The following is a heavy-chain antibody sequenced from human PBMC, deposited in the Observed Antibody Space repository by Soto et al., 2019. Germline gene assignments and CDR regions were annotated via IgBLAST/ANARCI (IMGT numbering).Heavy chain of an antibody. Sequence: PXGSLILSGAASGISFSDYEMSWILQAPGKGLEWLGYISNDGTTISIADSVKGRFAISRDNAKNSLYLQMNSLSGDDAAVYYCARPTWRGSPAYFDAWGRGTLFTVSS. D-gene: IGHD3-16*01. V-gene: IGHV3-11*01. CDR2: ISNDGTTI. CDR3: ARPTWRGSPAYFDA. J-gene: IGHJ4*02. CDR1: GISFSDYE.